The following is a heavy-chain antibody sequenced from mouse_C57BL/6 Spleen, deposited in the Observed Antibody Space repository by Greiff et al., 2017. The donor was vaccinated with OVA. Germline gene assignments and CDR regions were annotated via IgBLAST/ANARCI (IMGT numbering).Heavy chain of an antibody. CDR1: GFTFSSYA. V-gene: IGHV5-9-1*02. CDR3: TREGNYGPQRPFAY. D-gene: IGHD1-1*01. Sequence: EVQLQQSGEGLVKPGGSLKLSCAASGFTFSSYAMSWVRQTPEKRLEWVAYISSGGDYIYYADTVKGRFTISRDNARNTLYLQMSSLKSEDTAMYYCTREGNYGPQRPFAYWGQGTLVTVSA. J-gene: IGHJ3*01. CDR2: ISSGGDYI.